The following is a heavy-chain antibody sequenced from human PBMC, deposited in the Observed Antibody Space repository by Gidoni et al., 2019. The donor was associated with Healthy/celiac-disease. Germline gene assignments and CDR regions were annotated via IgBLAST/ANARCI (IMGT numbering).Heavy chain of an antibody. J-gene: IGHJ6*03. CDR2: SIPIFVTA. CDR1: GGTFSSYA. CDR3: ARGRDVPAAISIGYYYYYMDV. V-gene: IGHV1-69*01. D-gene: IGHD2-2*02. Sequence: QVQLVQSGAEVKKPGSSVKVSCKASGGTFSSYAISWVRQAPGPGLEGMGGSIPIFVTANYAKKFQGRVTITADESTSTAYMELSSLRSEDTAVYYCARGRDVPAAISIGYYYYYMDVWGKGTTVTVSS.